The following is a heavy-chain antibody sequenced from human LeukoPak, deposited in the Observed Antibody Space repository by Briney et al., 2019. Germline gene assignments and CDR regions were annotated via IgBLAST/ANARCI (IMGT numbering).Heavy chain of an antibody. CDR2: INQDGSEK. V-gene: IGHV3-7*01. D-gene: IGHD3-3*01. J-gene: IGHJ6*03. CDR3: ARGEWHYYHYYMDV. Sequence: GGSLRLSCGASGYTFRIYWMTWVPRATGKALEGVDNINQDGSEKYYVDSVKGRFTFSKDNAKNSLFLQMNSLGAEDTAVYYSARGEWHYYHYYMDVWGKGTTVTVSS. CDR1: GYTFRIYW.